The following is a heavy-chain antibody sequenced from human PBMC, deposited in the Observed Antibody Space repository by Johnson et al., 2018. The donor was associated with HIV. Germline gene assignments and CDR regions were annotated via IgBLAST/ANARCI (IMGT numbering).Heavy chain of an antibody. V-gene: IGHV3-30-3*01. D-gene: IGHD6-13*01. Sequence: QVQLVESGGGLVKPGGSLRLSCVVSGFTFSSYAMHWVHQAPGKGLEWVAVISYDGSNKYYADSVEGRFTISRDSAKNSLYLQMNSLRAEDTAVYYCATTANIATAGKIWGQGTMVTVPS. CDR2: ISYDGSNK. CDR3: ATTANIATAGKI. CDR1: GFTFSSYA. J-gene: IGHJ3*02.